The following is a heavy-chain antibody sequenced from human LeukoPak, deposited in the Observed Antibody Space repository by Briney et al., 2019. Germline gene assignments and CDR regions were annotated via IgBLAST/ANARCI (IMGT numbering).Heavy chain of an antibody. D-gene: IGHD4-17*01. CDR3: AREGGGDYLAPSRTQYFDY. J-gene: IGHJ4*02. Sequence: VASVKVSCKASGYTFTGYYMHWVRQAPGQGLEWMGWINPNSGGTNYAQKFQGRVTMTRDTSISTAYMELSRLRSDDTAVYYCAREGGGDYLAPSRTQYFDYWGQGTLVTVSS. V-gene: IGHV1-2*02. CDR1: GYTFTGYY. CDR2: INPNSGGT.